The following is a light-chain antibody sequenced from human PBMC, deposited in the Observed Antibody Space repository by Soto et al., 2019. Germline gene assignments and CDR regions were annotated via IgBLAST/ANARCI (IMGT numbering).Light chain of an antibody. Sequence: IEMTQSPATLSVSPGERATLSCRASQSVSSNLAWYQQKPGQAPRLLIYGASTRATGIPARFSGSGSGTEFTLTISSLQSEDFAVYYCQQYNNWPQTFGHGAKVDIK. V-gene: IGKV3-15*01. CDR3: QQYNNWPQT. CDR1: QSVSSN. J-gene: IGKJ1*01. CDR2: GAS.